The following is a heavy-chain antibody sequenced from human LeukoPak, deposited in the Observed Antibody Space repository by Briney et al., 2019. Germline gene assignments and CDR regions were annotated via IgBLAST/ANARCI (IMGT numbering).Heavy chain of an antibody. CDR3: ARGSRATVTTFRVFGYFDP. J-gene: IGHJ2*01. Sequence: SETLSLTCAVYGGSFSGYYWSWIRQPPGKGLEWIGEINHSGSTNYNPSLKSRVTISVDTSKNQFSLKLSSVTAADTAVYYCARGSRATVTTFRVFGYFDPWGRGTLVTVSS. D-gene: IGHD4-11*01. CDR2: INHSGST. V-gene: IGHV4-34*01. CDR1: GGSFSGYY.